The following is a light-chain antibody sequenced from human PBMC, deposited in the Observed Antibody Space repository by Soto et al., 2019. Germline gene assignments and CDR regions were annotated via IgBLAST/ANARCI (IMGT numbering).Light chain of an antibody. CDR2: GAS. Sequence: DIQMTQSPSFVSASVGDRVTITCRANQGISRWLAWYQQRPGKAPELLIYGASRLQSGVTSRFRGSGSGTDFTLTISGLQPEYFVTYYCQEAYSFPLTFGQGTRLEIK. V-gene: IGKV1-12*01. J-gene: IGKJ5*01. CDR1: QGISRW. CDR3: QEAYSFPLT.